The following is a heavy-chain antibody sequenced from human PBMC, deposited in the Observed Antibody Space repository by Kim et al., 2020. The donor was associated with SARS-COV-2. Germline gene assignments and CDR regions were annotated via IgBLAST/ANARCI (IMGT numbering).Heavy chain of an antibody. CDR1: GGSISSSSYY. D-gene: IGHD6-13*01. Sequence: SETLSLTCTVSGGSISSSSYYWGWIRQPPGKGLEWIGSIYYSGSTYYNPSLKSRVTISVDTSKNQFSLKLSSVTAADTAVYYCARHPPTGYSSRSFDYWGQGTLVTVSS. CDR3: ARHPPTGYSSRSFDY. J-gene: IGHJ4*02. V-gene: IGHV4-39*01. CDR2: IYYSGST.